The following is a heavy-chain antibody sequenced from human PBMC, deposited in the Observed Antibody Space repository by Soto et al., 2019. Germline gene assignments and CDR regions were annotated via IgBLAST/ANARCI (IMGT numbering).Heavy chain of an antibody. CDR1: GGTFSSYA. Sequence: ASVKVSCKASGGTFSSYAISWVRQAPGQGLEWMGGIIPIFATANYAQKLQGRVTMTTDTSTSTAYMELRRLRSDDTAVYYCAKLYYYYYGMDVWGQGTTVTVSS. J-gene: IGHJ6*02. V-gene: IGHV1-69*05. CDR2: IIPIFATA. D-gene: IGHD1-7*01. CDR3: AKLYYYYYGMDV.